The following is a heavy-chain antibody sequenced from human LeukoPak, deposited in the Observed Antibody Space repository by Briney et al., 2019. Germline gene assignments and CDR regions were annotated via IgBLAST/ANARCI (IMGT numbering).Heavy chain of an antibody. CDR3: AKLWHYDSSGYYKLNLLDY. Sequence: ASVKVSCKASGYTFTSYAMNWVRQAPGQGLEWMGWINTNTGNPTYAQGFTGRFVFSLDTSVSTAYLQISSLEAEDTAVYYCAKLWHYDSSGYYKLNLLDYWGQGTLVIVSS. CDR1: GYTFTSYA. D-gene: IGHD3-22*01. CDR2: INTNTGNP. J-gene: IGHJ4*02. V-gene: IGHV7-4-1*02.